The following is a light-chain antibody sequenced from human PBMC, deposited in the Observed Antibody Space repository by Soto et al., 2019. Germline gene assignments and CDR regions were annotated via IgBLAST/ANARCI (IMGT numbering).Light chain of an antibody. CDR2: DAY. V-gene: IGKV3-20*01. Sequence: EIVLTQSPGTLSLSPGERATLSCRASQSVSSSYLAWYQQKPGQAPRLLIYDAYSRATGIPGRFSSCRSGTDFTLIISTLDPEDPEVYSCQQYDSSRKLYTFGQGTQLEIK. CDR3: QQYDSSRKLYT. J-gene: IGKJ2*01. CDR1: QSVSSSY.